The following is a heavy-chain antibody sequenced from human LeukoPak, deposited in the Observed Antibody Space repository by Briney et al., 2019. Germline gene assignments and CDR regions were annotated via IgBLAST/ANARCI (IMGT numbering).Heavy chain of an antibody. CDR1: GGSISSYY. CDR2: IYTSGST. CDR3: ARHGRVAGQLIDAFDI. J-gene: IGHJ3*02. V-gene: IGHV4-4*09. D-gene: IGHD6-13*01. Sequence: PSETLSITCTVSGGSISSYYWSWIRQPPGKGLEWIGYIYTSGSTNYNPSLKSRVTISVDTSKNQFSPKLSSVTAADTAVYYCARHGRVAGQLIDAFDIWGQGTMVTVSS.